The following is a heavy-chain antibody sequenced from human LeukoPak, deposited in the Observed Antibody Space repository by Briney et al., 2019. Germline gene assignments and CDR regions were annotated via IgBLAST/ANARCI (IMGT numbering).Heavy chain of an antibody. D-gene: IGHD3-22*01. CDR2: IYSGGST. CDR1: GFTVSSNY. V-gene: IGHV3-53*01. J-gene: IGHJ4*02. CDR3: ARADSSGSQPLDY. Sequence: GSLRLSCAASGFTVSSNYMSWVRQAPGKGLEWVSVIYSGGSTYYADSVKGRFTISRGNSKNTLYLQMNSLRAEDTAVYYCARADSSGSQPLDYWGQGTLVTVSS.